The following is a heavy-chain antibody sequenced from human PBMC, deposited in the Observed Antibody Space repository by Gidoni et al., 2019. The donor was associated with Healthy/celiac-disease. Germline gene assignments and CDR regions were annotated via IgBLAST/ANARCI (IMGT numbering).Heavy chain of an antibody. Sequence: QVQLQESGPGLVKPSETLSTTCTVSGYSISSGYYWGWIRQPPGKGLEWIGSIYHSGSTYYNPSLKSRVTISVDTSKNQFSLKQSSVTAADTAVYYCARGPYGDYWGQGTLVTVSS. CDR1: GYSISSGYY. J-gene: IGHJ4*02. CDR3: ARGPYGDY. V-gene: IGHV4-38-2*02. CDR2: IYHSGST. D-gene: IGHD4-17*01.